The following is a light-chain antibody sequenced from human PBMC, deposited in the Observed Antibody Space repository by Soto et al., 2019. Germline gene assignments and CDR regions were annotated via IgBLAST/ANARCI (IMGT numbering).Light chain of an antibody. J-gene: IGKJ5*01. CDR3: QQYAYSPIT. CDR2: DAS. Sequence: EVVLTQSPGTLSLSLGERATLSCRASQSIARSYLAWYQQKPGQAPRLLIYDASTRATGIPDRFSGSGSGTDFTLTISRLEPEDFAVFYCQQYAYSPITFGQGTRLEIK. V-gene: IGKV3-20*01. CDR1: QSIARSY.